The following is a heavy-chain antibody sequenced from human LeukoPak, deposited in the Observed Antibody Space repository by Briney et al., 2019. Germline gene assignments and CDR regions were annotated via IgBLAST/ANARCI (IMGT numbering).Heavy chain of an antibody. J-gene: IGHJ5*02. CDR1: GGSFSGYY. Sequence: PSETQSLTCAVYGGSFSGYYWSWIRQPPGKGLEWIGEINHSGSTNYNPSLKSRVTISVDTSKNQFSLKLSSVTAADTAVYYCASGGGQQLVLGNWFDPWGQGTLVTVSS. V-gene: IGHV4-34*01. D-gene: IGHD6-13*01. CDR2: INHSGST. CDR3: ASGGGQQLVLGNWFDP.